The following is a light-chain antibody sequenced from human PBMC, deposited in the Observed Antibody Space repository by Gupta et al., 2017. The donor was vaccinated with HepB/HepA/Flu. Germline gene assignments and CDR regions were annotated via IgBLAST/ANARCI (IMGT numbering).Light chain of an antibody. Sequence: EIVMTQSPATLSVSPGDRATLSCRASQSVRTRLAWYQQRPGQSPRVLIYDASTRATGIPARFSGSGSGTEFTLTISSLRSEDFAVYYCQQYNQWRAISFGQGTRLEIK. V-gene: IGKV3-15*01. CDR3: QQYNQWRAIS. CDR1: QSVRTR. J-gene: IGKJ5*01. CDR2: DAS.